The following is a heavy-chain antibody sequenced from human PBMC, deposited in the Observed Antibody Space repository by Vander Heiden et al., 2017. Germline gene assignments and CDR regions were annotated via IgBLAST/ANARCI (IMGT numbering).Heavy chain of an antibody. J-gene: IGHJ4*02. V-gene: IGHV3-21*01. Sequence: EVQLVESGGGLVKPGGSLSLSCAASGFAFSTYTMNWVRQAPGKGLEWVSSISSTSTYIYYADSVKGRFTISRDNARNSLYLQMNSLRAEDTAVYYCARVYDSSGYSPPFGYWGQGTLVTVSS. CDR1: GFAFSTYT. D-gene: IGHD3-22*01. CDR2: ISSTSTYI. CDR3: ARVYDSSGYSPPFGY.